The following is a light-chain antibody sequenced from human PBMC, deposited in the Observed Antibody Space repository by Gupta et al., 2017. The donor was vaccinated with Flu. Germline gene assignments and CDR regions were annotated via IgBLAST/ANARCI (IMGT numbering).Light chain of an antibody. CDR2: LTS. CDR1: QSVDTW. J-gene: IGKJ4*01. CDR3: QQEDNCPIT. V-gene: IGKV1-5*03. Sequence: DIHMTHSPSSLSPSLGDRVTITCRASQSVDTWLAWYQQKPGGAPKLLIYLTSSVESGVPSRFSGSGSGTEFTLTINSRQPDEFATYYCQQEDNCPITFGGGTKVEIK.